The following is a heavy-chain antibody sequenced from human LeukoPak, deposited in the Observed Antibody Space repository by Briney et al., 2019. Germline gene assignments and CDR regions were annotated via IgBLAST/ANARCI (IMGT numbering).Heavy chain of an antibody. CDR2: INTNTGNP. D-gene: IGHD3-9*01. V-gene: IGHV7-4-1*02. CDR3: AIGLITYYDILTGYAGPDY. Sequence: ASVKVSCKASGYTFTSYAMNWVRQAPGQGLEWMGWINTNTGNPTYAQGFTGRLVFSLDTSVSTAYLQISSLKAEDTAVYYCAIGLITYYDILTGYAGPDYWGQGTLVTVSS. CDR1: GYTFTSYA. J-gene: IGHJ4*02.